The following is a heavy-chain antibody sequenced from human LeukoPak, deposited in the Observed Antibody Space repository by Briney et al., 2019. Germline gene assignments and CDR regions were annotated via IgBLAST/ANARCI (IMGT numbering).Heavy chain of an antibody. D-gene: IGHD6-13*01. CDR3: AIRYSSSWYSDAFDI. V-gene: IGHV4-34*01. Sequence: KPSETLSLTCAVYGGSFSGYYWSWIRQPPGKGLEWIGSIYHSGGTSWIGTVYHSGSTSYNPSLKSRVTISADASNNQFSLKLSSVTAADTAIYYCAIRYSSSWYSDAFDIWGQGTMVTVSS. CDR2: IYHSGGTSWIGTVYHSGST. CDR1: GGSFSGYY. J-gene: IGHJ3*02.